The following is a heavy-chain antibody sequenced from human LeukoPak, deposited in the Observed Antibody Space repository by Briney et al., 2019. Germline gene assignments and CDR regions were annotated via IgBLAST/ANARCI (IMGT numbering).Heavy chain of an antibody. CDR2: IYYSGST. Sequence: SETLSLTCTVSGGSISSYYWSWIRQPPGKGLEWIGYIYYSGSTNYNPSLKSRVTISVDTSKNQFSLKLSSVTAADTAVYYCASRGYSNSDYWGQGTLVTVSS. V-gene: IGHV4-59*12. CDR1: GGSISSYY. J-gene: IGHJ4*02. D-gene: IGHD4-11*01. CDR3: ASRGYSNSDY.